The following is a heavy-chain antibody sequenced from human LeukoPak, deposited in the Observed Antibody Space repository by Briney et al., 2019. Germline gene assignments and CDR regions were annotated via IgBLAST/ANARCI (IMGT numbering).Heavy chain of an antibody. J-gene: IGHJ4*02. CDR3: ASGTGWIFDY. CDR2: IKQDESEK. Sequence: PGGSLRLSCAASGFTFSTHWMIWVRQAPGRGLEWVANIKQDESEKQYVDSVKGRFTISRDNAKNSLYLQMNSLRAEDTAVYYCASGTGWIFDYWGQGTLVTVSS. CDR1: GFTFSTHW. D-gene: IGHD6-19*01. V-gene: IGHV3-7*01.